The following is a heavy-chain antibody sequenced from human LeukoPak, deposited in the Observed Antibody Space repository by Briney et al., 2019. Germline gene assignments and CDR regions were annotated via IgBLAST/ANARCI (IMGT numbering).Heavy chain of an antibody. CDR3: AKDLSSSWYEWPDY. J-gene: IGHJ4*02. D-gene: IGHD6-13*01. Sequence: GRSLRLSCAASGFTFDDYAMHWVRQAPGKGLEWVSGISWNSGSIGYADSVKGRFTISRDNAKNSLYLQMNSLRAEDTALYYCAKDLSSSWYEWPDYWGQGTLVTVSS. V-gene: IGHV3-9*01. CDR1: GFTFDDYA. CDR2: ISWNSGSI.